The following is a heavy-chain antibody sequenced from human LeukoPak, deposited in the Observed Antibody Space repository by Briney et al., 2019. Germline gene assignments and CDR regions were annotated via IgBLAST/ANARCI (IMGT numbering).Heavy chain of an antibody. CDR2: INPNSGGT. J-gene: IGHJ4*02. D-gene: IGHD1-26*01. V-gene: IGHV1-2*02. Sequence: GASVKVSCKASGYTFTGYYMHWVRQAPGQGLEWMGWINPNSGGTNYAQKFQGRVTMTRDTSISTAYMELSRLRSEDTGVYYCARDPSGSYYSSDYWGEGTLVTVSS. CDR3: ARDPSGSYYSSDY. CDR1: GYTFTGYY.